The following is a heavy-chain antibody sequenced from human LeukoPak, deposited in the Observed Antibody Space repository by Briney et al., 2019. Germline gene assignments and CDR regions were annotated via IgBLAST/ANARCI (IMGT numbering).Heavy chain of an antibody. CDR1: GFTFSIYD. J-gene: IGHJ4*02. CDR3: ARHNYYHFDY. D-gene: IGHD1-1*01. Sequence: GGSLRLSCAASGFTFSIYDMNWVRQAPGKGLEWVANIKHDGSEKYYVDSVRGRVTISRDNAKNSLYLQMNTLRAEDTAVYFCARHNYYHFDYWGQGTLVTASS. V-gene: IGHV3-7*01. CDR2: IKHDGSEK.